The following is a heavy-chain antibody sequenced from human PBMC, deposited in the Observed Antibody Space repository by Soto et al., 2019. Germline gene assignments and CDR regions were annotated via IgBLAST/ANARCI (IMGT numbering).Heavy chain of an antibody. CDR2: IWYDGSNK. D-gene: IGHD5-12*01. CDR3: ARDLLEYSGYDLTAGY. Sequence: GGSLRLSCAASGFTFSSYGMHWVRQAPGKGLEWVAVIWYDGSNKYYADSVKGRFTISRDNSKNTLYLQMNSLRAEDTAVYYCARDLLEYSGYDLTAGYWGQGTLVTVSS. J-gene: IGHJ4*02. V-gene: IGHV3-33*01. CDR1: GFTFSSYG.